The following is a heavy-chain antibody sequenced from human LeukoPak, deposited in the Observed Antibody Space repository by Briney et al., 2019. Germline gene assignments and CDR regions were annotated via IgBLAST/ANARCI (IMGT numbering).Heavy chain of an antibody. Sequence: GGSLRLSCTASGFTFSDSSMNWVRQAPGKGLEWLSYISSSSTTIYYADSVKGRFTISRDVAKNSLYLQMNSLRAEDTAVYYCARNLNTADDYWGQGILVTVSS. D-gene: IGHD5-18*01. CDR3: ARNLNTADDY. J-gene: IGHJ4*02. V-gene: IGHV3-48*01. CDR1: GFTFSDSS. CDR2: ISSSSTTI.